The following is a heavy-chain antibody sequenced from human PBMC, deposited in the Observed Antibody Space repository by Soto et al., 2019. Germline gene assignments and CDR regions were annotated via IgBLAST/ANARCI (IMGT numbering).Heavy chain of an antibody. CDR2: ISSSGDNT. V-gene: IGHV3-64D*08. CDR3: TRHMSPNIAAAGT. J-gene: IGHJ4*02. CDR1: GFTFGSYA. D-gene: IGHD6-13*01. Sequence: PGGSLRLSCSASGFTFGSYAMHWVRQAPGKGLEYVSAISSSGDNTYYPDSVKGRFTISRDNSKNTLYLQMSSLRVEDTAVYYCTRHMSPNIAAAGTWGQGTQVTVSS.